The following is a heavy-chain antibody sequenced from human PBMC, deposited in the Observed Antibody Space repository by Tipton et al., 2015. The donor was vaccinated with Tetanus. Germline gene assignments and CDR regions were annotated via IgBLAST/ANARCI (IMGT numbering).Heavy chain of an antibody. CDR1: GGSISSSSYY. D-gene: IGHD6-19*01. V-gene: IGHV4-39*01. Sequence: LRLSCTVSGGSISSSSYYWGWIRQPPGKGLEWIGSIYYSGSTYYNPSLKSRVTISVDTSKNQFSLKLSSVTAADTAVYYCARAAVAGPYWYFDLWGRGTLVTVSS. CDR3: ARAAVAGPYWYFDL. J-gene: IGHJ2*01. CDR2: IYYSGST.